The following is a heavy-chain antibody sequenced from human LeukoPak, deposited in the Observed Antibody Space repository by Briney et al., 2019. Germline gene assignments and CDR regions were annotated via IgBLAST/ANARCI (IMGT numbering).Heavy chain of an antibody. J-gene: IGHJ4*02. V-gene: IGHV3-74*01. D-gene: IGHD4-23*01. Sequence: GGSLRLSCAASGLTFSSHWMHWVRQAPGKGLVWVSRIDRDGSRINYADSVKGRFTISRDNGKNTLFLQMNSLRAEDAAVYYCVRSNDYGGPHYWGQGTLVTVSS. CDR1: GLTFSSHW. CDR2: IDRDGSRI. CDR3: VRSNDYGGPHY.